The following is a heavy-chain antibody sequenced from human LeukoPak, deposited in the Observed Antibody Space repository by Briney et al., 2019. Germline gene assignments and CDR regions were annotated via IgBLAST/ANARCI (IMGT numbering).Heavy chain of an antibody. CDR1: GYTFTSYD. V-gene: IGHV1-8*01. D-gene: IGHD2-2*01. J-gene: IGHJ5*02. CDR3: ARGPTRLRGQLLGGWFDP. CDR2: MNPNSGNT. Sequence: ASVKVSCKASGYTFTSYDINWVRQATGQGLEWMGWMNPNSGNTGYAQKFQGRVTMTRNTSISTAYMELSSLRSEDTAVYYRARGPTRLRGQLLGGWFDPWGQGTLVTVSS.